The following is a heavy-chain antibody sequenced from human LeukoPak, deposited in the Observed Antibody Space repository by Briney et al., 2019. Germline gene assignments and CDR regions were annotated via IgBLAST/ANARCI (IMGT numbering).Heavy chain of an antibody. J-gene: IGHJ3*02. CDR2: INHSGSS. CDR1: GGSFSGYY. V-gene: IGHV4-34*01. D-gene: IGHD5-18*01. Sequence: KPSETLSLTCAVYGGSFSGYYWSWIRQPPGKGLEWIGEINHSGSSNYNPSLKSRVTISVDTSKNQFSLKLSSVTAADTAVYYCARGDKQLWLFGAFDIWGQGTMVTVSS. CDR3: ARGDKQLWLFGAFDI.